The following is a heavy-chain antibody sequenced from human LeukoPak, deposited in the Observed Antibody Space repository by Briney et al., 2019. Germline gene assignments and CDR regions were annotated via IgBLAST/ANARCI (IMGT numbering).Heavy chain of an antibody. D-gene: IGHD2-15*01. Sequence: TGGSLRLSCAASGFSFSNSWVTWVRESPGKGREWIGRIKSKSDGGTIDYAAPVKGRFNISRDESKNTVYLQMNSLKTEDTGVYYCSTAVVVSAVDYWGQGTLVTASS. CDR1: GFSFSNSW. CDR3: STAVVVSAVDY. J-gene: IGHJ4*02. CDR2: IKSKSDGGTI. V-gene: IGHV3-15*01.